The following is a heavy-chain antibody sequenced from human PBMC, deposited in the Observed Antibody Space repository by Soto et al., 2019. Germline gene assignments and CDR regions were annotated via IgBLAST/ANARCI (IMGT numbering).Heavy chain of an antibody. V-gene: IGHV3-23*01. Sequence: PGGSLRLSGAASGFTFSTYPMNWVRQAPGKGLEWVSGISGSGISTYYADSVKGRFTISRDNSKNTVSLQMDSLRAEDTAVYYCAKPPVITASYYYYDMDVWGRGTTVTVSS. CDR1: GFTFSTYP. J-gene: IGHJ6*02. D-gene: IGHD4-4*01. CDR3: AKPPVITASYYYYDMDV. CDR2: ISGSGIST.